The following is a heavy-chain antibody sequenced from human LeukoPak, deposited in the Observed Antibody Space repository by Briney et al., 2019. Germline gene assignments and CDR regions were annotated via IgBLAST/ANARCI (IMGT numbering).Heavy chain of an antibody. CDR2: IKQDGSEK. Sequence: GGSLRLSCAASGFTFSTFWMPWVRQAPGKGLEWVANIKQDGSEKYYVDSVKGRFTISRDNAKKSLYLQMNSLRAEDTAVYYCARDPYYDSSGYYYFGAFDTWGQGTMVAVSA. CDR3: ARDPYYDSSGYYYFGAFDT. J-gene: IGHJ3*02. V-gene: IGHV3-7*01. CDR1: GFTFSTFW. D-gene: IGHD3-22*01.